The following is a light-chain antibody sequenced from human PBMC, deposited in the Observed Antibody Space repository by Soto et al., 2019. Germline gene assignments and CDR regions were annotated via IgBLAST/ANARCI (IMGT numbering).Light chain of an antibody. CDR3: QQYDHLPRT. CDR2: DAS. V-gene: IGKV1-33*01. CDR1: QEISNY. J-gene: IGKJ1*01. Sequence: DIQMIQSPSSLSASVGDRVTITCQASQEISNYLNWYQQKPGKAPKLLIYDASNLERGVPSRFSGRGSGTDFTFTISSLQPEYFATYYCQQYDHLPRTFGRATKVEIK.